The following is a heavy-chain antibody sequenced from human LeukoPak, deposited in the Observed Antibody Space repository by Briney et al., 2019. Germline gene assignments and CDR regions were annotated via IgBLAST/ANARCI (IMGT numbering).Heavy chain of an antibody. D-gene: IGHD6-13*01. CDR3: ARVGSSWSKIYFDY. Sequence: GASVKVSCKASGGTFSSYAISWVRQAPGQGLEWMGGIIPIFGTANYAQKFQGRVTITADKSTSTAYMELSSLRSEDTAVYYCARVGSSWSKIYFDYWGQGTLVTVSS. V-gene: IGHV1-69*06. CDR2: IIPIFGTA. CDR1: GGTFSSYA. J-gene: IGHJ4*02.